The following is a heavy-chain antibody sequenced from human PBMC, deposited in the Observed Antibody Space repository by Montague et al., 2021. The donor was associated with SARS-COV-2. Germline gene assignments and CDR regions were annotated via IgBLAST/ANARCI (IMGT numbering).Heavy chain of an antibody. D-gene: IGHD2-2*01. CDR3: SRHLAISGPAAGSVF. CDR1: GDSISGGYFY. V-gene: IGHV4-39*01. J-gene: IGHJ4*02. Sequence: SETLSLTCTVSGDSISGGYFYWSWIRQPPGKELECVVTIHYSGITYYNPSLKSRVTISVDTSTNQFSLKLSSVTGADTDIYYCSRHLAISGPAAGSVFWGQGTLVTVSS. CDR2: IHYSGIT.